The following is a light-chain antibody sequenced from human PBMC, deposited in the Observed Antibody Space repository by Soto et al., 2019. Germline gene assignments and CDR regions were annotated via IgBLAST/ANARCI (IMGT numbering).Light chain of an antibody. CDR2: DAS. Sequence: VVLTQSPATLSLSPGERATLSCRTSLSVSVYLDWYQQKPGQAPRLLIYDASNRATGIPARFSGSGSGTDFTLTISSLEPEDFAVYYCQQRSNFGQGTRLEIK. CDR3: QQRSN. V-gene: IGKV3-11*01. CDR1: LSVSVY. J-gene: IGKJ5*01.